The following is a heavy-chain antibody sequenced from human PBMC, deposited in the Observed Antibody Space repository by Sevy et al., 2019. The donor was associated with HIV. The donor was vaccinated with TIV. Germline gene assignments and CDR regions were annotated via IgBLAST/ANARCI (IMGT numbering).Heavy chain of an antibody. V-gene: IGHV3-66*01. D-gene: IGHD5-18*01. J-gene: IGHJ5*01. Sequence: GGSLRLSCAASGFPVSSNYMSWVRQAPGKGLEWVSVIYSDGSTYHADSVKGRFTISRDNSKNTLYLQMNSLRVEDTAVYYCARGKSGYGYGLDSWGQGTLVTVSS. CDR3: ARGKSGYGYGLDS. CDR2: IYSDGST. CDR1: GFPVSSNY.